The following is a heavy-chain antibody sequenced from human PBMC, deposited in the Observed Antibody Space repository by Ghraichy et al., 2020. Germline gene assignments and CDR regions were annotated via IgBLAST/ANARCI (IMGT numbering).Heavy chain of an antibody. Sequence: SQTLSLTCAISGDSVSSNSDTWNWIRQSPSRGLEWLGRTYYRSKWYTDYAVSVKSRITINPDTSKNQFSLQLNSVTPEDTAVYYCARVLAGAFDFWGQGTMVTVSS. CDR1: GDSVSSNSDT. J-gene: IGHJ3*01. V-gene: IGHV6-1*01. CDR3: ARVLAGAFDF. CDR2: TYYRSKWYT. D-gene: IGHD3-3*02.